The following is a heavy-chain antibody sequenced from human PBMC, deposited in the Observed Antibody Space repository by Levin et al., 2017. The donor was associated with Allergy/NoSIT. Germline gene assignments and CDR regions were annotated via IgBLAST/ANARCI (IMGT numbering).Heavy chain of an antibody. V-gene: IGHV3-11*05. CDR3: ARGRVPNDY. CDR2: ISRGNSYT. CDR1: GFIVSDSY. J-gene: IGHJ4*02. Sequence: HGESLKISCAASGFIVSDSYMSWIRQAPGKGLEWVSYISRGNSYTNYLDSVKGRFTISRDNAKNSLYLHMNSLRAEDTAIYYCARGRVPNDYWGQGTLVTVSS. D-gene: IGHD3-10*01.